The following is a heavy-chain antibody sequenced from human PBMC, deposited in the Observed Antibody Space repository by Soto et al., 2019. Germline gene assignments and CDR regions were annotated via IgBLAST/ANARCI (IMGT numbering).Heavy chain of an antibody. D-gene: IGHD2-2*01. CDR3: AKDRGYCCSPIYFNIPDFDY. CDR1: GFTFTTYG. CDR2: ISYDGSNK. V-gene: IGHV3-30*18. Sequence: QVQLVESGGSVVQPGRSLRLSCAASGFTFTTYGMNWVRQAPGKGLEWVAVISYDGSNKLYADSVRGRFAISRDNSKNTLYLQMDSLRPEDTAVYYCAKDRGYCCSPIYFNIPDFDYWGQGAPVTVSS. J-gene: IGHJ4*02.